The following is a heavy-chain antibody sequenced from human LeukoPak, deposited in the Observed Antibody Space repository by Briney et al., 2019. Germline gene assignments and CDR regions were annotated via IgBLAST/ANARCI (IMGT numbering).Heavy chain of an antibody. CDR2: ISWNSGSI. Sequence: GGSLRLSCAASGFTFDDYAMHWVRQAPGKGLEWVSGISWNSGSIGYADSVKGRFTISRDNAKNSLYLQMNSLKTEDTAVYYCIKVSGDWSRWGQGALVTVSS. CDR3: IKVSGDWSR. V-gene: IGHV3-9*01. J-gene: IGHJ4*02. D-gene: IGHD3-9*01. CDR1: GFTFDDYA.